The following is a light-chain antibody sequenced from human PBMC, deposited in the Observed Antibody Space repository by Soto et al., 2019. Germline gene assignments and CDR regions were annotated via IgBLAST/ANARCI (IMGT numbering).Light chain of an antibody. V-gene: IGLV3-1*01. CDR2: QDT. CDR3: QAWDSSTDYV. J-gene: IGLJ1*01. Sequence: SYELTQPPSVSVSPGQTASISCSGDKLGDKYTCWYQQKPGQSPVLIIYQDTKRPSGIPERFSASNSGNTATLTISGTQAMDEADYYCQAWDSSTDYVFGTGTKLTVL. CDR1: KLGDKY.